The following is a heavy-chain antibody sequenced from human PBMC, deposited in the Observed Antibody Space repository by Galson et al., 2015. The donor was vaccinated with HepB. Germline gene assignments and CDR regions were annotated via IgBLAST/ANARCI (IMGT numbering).Heavy chain of an antibody. D-gene: IGHD3-10*01. Sequence: SVKVSCKASGYVFADYAINWVRQAPGQGLECMGWINTNTGNPTYVQGFTGRFVFSLDTSVSTTYLQISSLKAEDTAVYYCARTPYYASGSYSNAWFDPWGQGTPVTVSS. CDR1: GYVFADYA. CDR3: ARTPYYASGSYSNAWFDP. CDR2: INTNTGNP. J-gene: IGHJ5*02. V-gene: IGHV7-4-1*02.